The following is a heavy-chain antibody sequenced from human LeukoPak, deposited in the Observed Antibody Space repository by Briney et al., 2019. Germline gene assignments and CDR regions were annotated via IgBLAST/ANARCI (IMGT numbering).Heavy chain of an antibody. CDR2: IIPIFGTA. Sequence: ASVKVSCKASEGTFSSYAISWVRQAPGQGLEWMGGIIPIFGTANYAQKFQGRVTITADESTSTAYMELSSLSSKDTAVYYCARGSKLLLRSYYYYMDVWGKGTTVTVSS. D-gene: IGHD2-2*01. CDR3: ARGSKLLLRSYYYYMDV. V-gene: IGHV1-69*13. CDR1: EGTFSSYA. J-gene: IGHJ6*03.